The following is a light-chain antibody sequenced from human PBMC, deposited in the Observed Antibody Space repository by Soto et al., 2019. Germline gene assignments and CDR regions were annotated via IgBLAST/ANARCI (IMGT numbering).Light chain of an antibody. Sequence: QSALTQPRSVSGSPGQSVTISCTGTSSDVGGYKYVSWYQQHPGKAPKFIIYDVSERSSGVPDRFSGSKSGNMASLTISGLEAEDEADYYCCSYAGSYSWVFGGGTKVTVL. CDR1: SSDVGGYKY. V-gene: IGLV2-11*01. J-gene: IGLJ3*02. CDR2: DVS. CDR3: CSYAGSYSWV.